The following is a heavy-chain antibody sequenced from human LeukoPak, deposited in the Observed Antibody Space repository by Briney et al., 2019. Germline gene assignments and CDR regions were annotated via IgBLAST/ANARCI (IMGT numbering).Heavy chain of an antibody. CDR1: EFTFSSYE. V-gene: IGHV3-48*03. CDR3: ARVPRSTRIPIFR. CDR2: ISSSGDTI. Sequence: GGSLRLSCAASEFTFSSYEMNWVRQAPGKGREWVSYISSSGDTIYYADSVKGRFTISRDNAKSSLYLQMNSLIAEDTAVYYCARVPRSTRIPIFRWGQGTLVTVSS. D-gene: IGHD3-3*01. J-gene: IGHJ4*02.